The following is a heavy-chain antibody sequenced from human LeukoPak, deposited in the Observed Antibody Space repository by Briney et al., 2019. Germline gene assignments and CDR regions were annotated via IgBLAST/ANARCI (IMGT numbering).Heavy chain of an antibody. CDR3: ARLKLGRRERGDY. Sequence: SETLSLTCTVSGGSISSSSYYWGWIRQPPGKGLEWIGSIYYSGSTYYNPSLKSRVTISVDTSKNQFSLKLSSVTAADTAVYYCARLKLGRRERGDYWGQGTLVTVSS. CDR1: GGSISSSSYY. D-gene: IGHD1-1*01. V-gene: IGHV4-39*01. CDR2: IYYSGST. J-gene: IGHJ4*02.